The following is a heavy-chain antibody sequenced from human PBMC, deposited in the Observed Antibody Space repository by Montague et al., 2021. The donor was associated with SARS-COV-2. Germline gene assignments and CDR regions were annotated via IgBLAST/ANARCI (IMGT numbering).Heavy chain of an antibody. Sequence: SETLSLTCTVYGDSVSSGSYYWSWIRQAPGKGLVWIGYIYYSGSTNYNPSLKSRVTISVDTSKNQFSLKLSSVTAADTAVYYCARHPWHITIFGVVTRYGMDVWGQGTTVTVSS. V-gene: IGHV4-61*01. D-gene: IGHD3-3*01. CDR1: GDSVSSGSYY. CDR2: IYYSGST. CDR3: ARHPWHITIFGVVTRYGMDV. J-gene: IGHJ6*02.